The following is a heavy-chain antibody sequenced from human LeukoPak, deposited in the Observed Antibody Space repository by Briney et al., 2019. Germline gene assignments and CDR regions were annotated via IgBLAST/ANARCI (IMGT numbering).Heavy chain of an antibody. V-gene: IGHV3-21*01. D-gene: IGHD3-22*01. CDR3: ASAPIYDSSGLLDY. J-gene: IGHJ4*02. CDR1: GFTFSSYS. CDR2: ISSSSSYI. Sequence: PGGSLRLSCAASGFTFSSYSMNWVRQAPGKGLEWVSSISSSSSYIYYADSVKGRFTISRDNAKNSLYLQMNSLRAEDTAVYYCASAPIYDSSGLLDYWGQGTLVTVSS.